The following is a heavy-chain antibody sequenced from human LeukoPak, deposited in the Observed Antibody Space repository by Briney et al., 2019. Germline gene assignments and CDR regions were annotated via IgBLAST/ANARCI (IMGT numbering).Heavy chain of an antibody. CDR3: AGQTYGATDV. V-gene: IGHV4-61*09. CDR2: IYTSGST. D-gene: IGHD3-16*01. Sequence: SETLSLTCTVSGASVSIGSYYWSWVRQPAGKGLDCIGHIYTSGSTNYNPSLKGRVTISLDPSKNQFSLKLSSVTAADTAVYYCAGQTYGATDVWGKGTTVTVSS. CDR1: GASVSIGSYY. J-gene: IGHJ6*04.